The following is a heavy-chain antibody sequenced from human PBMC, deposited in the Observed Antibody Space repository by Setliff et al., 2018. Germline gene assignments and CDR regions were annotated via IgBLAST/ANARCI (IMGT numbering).Heavy chain of an antibody. CDR3: GRDVFDFRTGQGGP. J-gene: IGHJ5*02. Sequence: ETLSLTCAVSGYSISSGYYWGWIRQAPGKGLEYVANLNQDGSARYYVDSVKGRFTISRDNTKNALYLQMNSLRVEDTAVYYCGRDVFDFRTGQGGPWGQGTRVTVSS. D-gene: IGHD3-3*01. CDR2: LNQDGSAR. CDR1: GYSISSGYY. V-gene: IGHV3-7*01.